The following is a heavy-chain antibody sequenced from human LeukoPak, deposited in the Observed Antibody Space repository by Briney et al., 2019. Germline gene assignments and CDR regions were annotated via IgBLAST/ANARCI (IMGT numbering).Heavy chain of an antibody. D-gene: IGHD5-18*01. V-gene: IGHV4-59*01. J-gene: IGHJ4*02. CDR3: ASAYSYGYVGY. Sequence: SETLSLTCTVSGGSISGYYWSWIRQPPGKGLEWIGYIYYSGSTNYNPSLKSRVTISVDTSKNQFSLKLSSVTAADTAVYYCASAYSYGYVGYWGQGTLVTVSS. CDR1: GGSISGYY. CDR2: IYYSGST.